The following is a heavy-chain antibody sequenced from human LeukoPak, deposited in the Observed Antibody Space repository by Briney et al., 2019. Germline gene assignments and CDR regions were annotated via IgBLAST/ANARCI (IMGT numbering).Heavy chain of an antibody. CDR2: ISWNSGSI. J-gene: IGHJ4*02. CDR1: GFTFDDYA. V-gene: IGHV3-9*01. Sequence: GGSLRLSCAASGFTFDDYAMHWVRQAPGEGLEWVSGISWNSGSIGYADSVKGRFTISRDNAKNSLYLQMNSLRAEDTALYYCAKEGSGWYYFDYWGQGTLVTVSS. D-gene: IGHD6-19*01. CDR3: AKEGSGWYYFDY.